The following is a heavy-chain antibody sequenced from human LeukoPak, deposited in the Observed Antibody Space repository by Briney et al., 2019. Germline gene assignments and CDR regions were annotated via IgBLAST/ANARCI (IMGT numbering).Heavy chain of an antibody. D-gene: IGHD3-22*01. CDR2: IKQDGSEK. Sequence: PGGSLRLSCAASGFTFSSYWMSWVRQAPGKGLEWVANIKQDGSEKYYVDSVKGRFTISRDNAKNSLYLQMNSLGAEDTAVYYCARVGKKYGDDNSGYRDSDYWGQGTLVTVSS. CDR3: ARVGKKYGDDNSGYRDSDY. J-gene: IGHJ4*02. V-gene: IGHV3-7*01. CDR1: GFTFSSYW.